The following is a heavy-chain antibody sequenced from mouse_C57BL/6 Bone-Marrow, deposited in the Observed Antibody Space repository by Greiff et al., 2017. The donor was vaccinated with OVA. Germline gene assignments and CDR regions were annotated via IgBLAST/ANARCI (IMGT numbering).Heavy chain of an antibody. Sequence: EVKLVESGPELVKPGASVKISCKASGYSFTGYYMNWVKQSPEKSLEWIGEINPSTGGTTYNQKFKAKATLTVDKSSSTAYMQLKSLTSEDSAVYYCARRWLLPYAMDYWGQGTSVTVSS. CDR3: ARRWLLPYAMDY. CDR2: INPSTGGT. D-gene: IGHD2-3*01. J-gene: IGHJ4*01. CDR1: GYSFTGYY. V-gene: IGHV1-42*01.